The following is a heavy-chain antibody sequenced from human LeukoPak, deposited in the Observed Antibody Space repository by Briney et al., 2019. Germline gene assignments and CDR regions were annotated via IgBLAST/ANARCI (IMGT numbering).Heavy chain of an antibody. J-gene: IGHJ6*03. CDR1: GGSISSYY. CDR2: IYYSGST. V-gene: IGHV4-59*01. Sequence: SETLSLTCAVYGGSISSYYWSWIRQPPGKGLEWIGYIYYSGSTNYNPSLKSRVTISVDTSKKQFSLKLSSVTAADTAVYYCARVLRYCSGGNCYSGGLGYMDVWGKGTTVTISS. D-gene: IGHD2-15*01. CDR3: ARVLRYCSGGNCYSGGLGYMDV.